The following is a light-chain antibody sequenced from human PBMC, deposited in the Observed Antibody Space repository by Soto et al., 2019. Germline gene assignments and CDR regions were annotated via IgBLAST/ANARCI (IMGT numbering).Light chain of an antibody. Sequence: EIVLTQSPGTLSLSSGERATLSCRASQSISSSYVAWYQQKPGQAPRLLIYGASSRATGIPDRFSGGGSGTDFTLTISRLDPEDIAVYYCQQYGSSPRTFGQGTKVEIK. CDR3: QQYGSSPRT. CDR2: GAS. V-gene: IGKV3-20*01. CDR1: QSISSSY. J-gene: IGKJ1*01.